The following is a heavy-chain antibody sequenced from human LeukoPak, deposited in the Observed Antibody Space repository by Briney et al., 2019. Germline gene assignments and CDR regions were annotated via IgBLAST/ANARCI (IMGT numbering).Heavy chain of an antibody. V-gene: IGHV4-39*01. D-gene: IGHD6-19*01. Sequence: KSGGSLRLSCAASGFTFSSYWMHWVRQPPGKGLEWIGSIYYSGSTYYNPSLKSRVTISVDTSKNQFSLKLSSVTAADTAVYYCARHVSAYSSGLPYYMDVWGKGTTVTVSS. CDR2: IYYSGST. CDR1: GFTFSSYW. CDR3: ARHVSAYSSGLPYYMDV. J-gene: IGHJ6*03.